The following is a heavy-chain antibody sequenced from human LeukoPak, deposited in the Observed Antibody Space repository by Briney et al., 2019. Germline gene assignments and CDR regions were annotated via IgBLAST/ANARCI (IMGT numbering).Heavy chain of an antibody. J-gene: IGHJ4*02. CDR3: ARGDYDSSSYQFY. Sequence: ASVKVSCRAFGYTFTSYGFSWVRQAPGQGLEWMGWISAYNGNTNYAQKFQGRATMTTDTSTSTAYLELRSLRSDDTAVYYCARGDYDSSSYQFYWGQGTLVTVSS. CDR2: ISAYNGNT. V-gene: IGHV1-18*01. D-gene: IGHD6-13*01. CDR1: GYTFTSYG.